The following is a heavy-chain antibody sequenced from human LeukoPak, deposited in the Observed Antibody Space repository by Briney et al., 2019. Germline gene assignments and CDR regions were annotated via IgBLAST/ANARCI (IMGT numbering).Heavy chain of an antibody. V-gene: IGHV1-69*05. CDR3: ARGAYDILSGYTAHYYYMDV. D-gene: IGHD3-9*01. J-gene: IGHJ6*03. CDR1: GGTFSSYA. Sequence: SVKVSCKASGGTFSSYAISWLRQAPGQGLEWMGGIIPIFGTANYAQKFQGRVTITTDGSTSTAYMELSSLRSEDTAVYYCARGAYDILSGYTAHYYYMDVWGKGTTVTVSS. CDR2: IIPIFGTA.